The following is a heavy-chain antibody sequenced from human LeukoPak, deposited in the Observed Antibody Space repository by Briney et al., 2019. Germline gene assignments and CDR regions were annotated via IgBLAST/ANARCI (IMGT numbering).Heavy chain of an antibody. CDR2: IYHSGST. J-gene: IGHJ4*02. D-gene: IGHD3-10*01. CDR3: ARVLANYYGSSSIGY. CDR1: GGSISSSNW. Sequence: SGTLSLTCAVSGGSISSSNWWSWVRQPPGKGLEWIGEIYHSGSTNYNPSLKSRVTISVDKSKNQFSLKLSPVTAADTAVYYCARVLANYYGSSSIGYWGQGTLVTVSS. V-gene: IGHV4-4*02.